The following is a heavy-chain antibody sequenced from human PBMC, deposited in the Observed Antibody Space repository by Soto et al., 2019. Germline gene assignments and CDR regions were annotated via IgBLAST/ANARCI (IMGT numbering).Heavy chain of an antibody. Sequence: QVQLVQSGAEVKKPGSSVKVSCKASGGTFSSYTISWVRQAPGQGLEWMGRIIPILGIANYAQKFQGRVTITADKSTSTAYMELSSLRSEDTAVYYCARALGTAMVLAAGYWGQGTLVTVSS. CDR1: GGTFSSYT. J-gene: IGHJ4*02. CDR3: ARALGTAMVLAAGY. D-gene: IGHD5-18*01. V-gene: IGHV1-69*02. CDR2: IIPILGIA.